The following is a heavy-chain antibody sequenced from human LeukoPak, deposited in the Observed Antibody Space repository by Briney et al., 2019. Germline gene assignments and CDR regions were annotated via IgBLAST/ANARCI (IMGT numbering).Heavy chain of an antibody. J-gene: IGHJ4*02. CDR1: GFTFSSYA. Sequence: PGGSLRLSCAASGFTFSSYAMSWVRQAPGKGLEWVSGTSGSGGTTYYADSVKGRFTISRDNSKNTLYLQMNSLRAEDTAVYYCANVRYFDWYYFDYWGQGALVTVSS. CDR3: ANVRYFDWYYFDY. D-gene: IGHD3-9*01. V-gene: IGHV3-23*01. CDR2: TSGSGGTT.